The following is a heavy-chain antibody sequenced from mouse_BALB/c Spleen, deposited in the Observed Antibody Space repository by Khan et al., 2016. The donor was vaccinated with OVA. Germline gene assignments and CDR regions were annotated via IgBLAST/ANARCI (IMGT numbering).Heavy chain of an antibody. CDR2: ISNSGRA. Sequence: EVQLQESGPGLVKPSQSLSLTCTVTGYSITRDYAWNWIRQFPGNKLEWMGYISNSGRASYNPSLKSRISITRDTSKNQVFLQLNSVTTEDTATYYCASELGRYYAMDYWGQGTSVTVSS. D-gene: IGHD4-1*01. CDR1: GYSITRDYA. V-gene: IGHV3-2*02. CDR3: ASELGRYYAMDY. J-gene: IGHJ4*01.